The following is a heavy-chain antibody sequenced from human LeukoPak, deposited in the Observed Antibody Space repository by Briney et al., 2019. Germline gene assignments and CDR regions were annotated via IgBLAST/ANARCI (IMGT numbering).Heavy chain of an antibody. Sequence: ASVKVSCKASGYTFTSYDINWVRQATGQGLEWMGWMNPNSGNTGYAQKFQGRVTMTRNTSISTAYMELSGLRSEDTAVYYCARGLYCSSTSCYWSTYYYYGMDVWGQGTTVTVSS. V-gene: IGHV1-8*01. CDR1: GYTFTSYD. CDR2: MNPNSGNT. CDR3: ARGLYCSSTSCYWSTYYYYGMDV. J-gene: IGHJ6*02. D-gene: IGHD2-2*01.